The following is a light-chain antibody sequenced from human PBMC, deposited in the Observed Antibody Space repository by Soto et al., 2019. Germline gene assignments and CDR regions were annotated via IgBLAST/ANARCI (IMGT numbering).Light chain of an antibody. CDR3: ASYTSSSTYV. V-gene: IGLV2-14*01. CDR2: DVS. Sequence: QSALTQPASVSGSPGQSIAISCTGTSSDVGGYSYVSWYQQQPGKAPKLVISDVSNRPSGVSDRFSGSKSGNTASLTISGLQNEDEADYYCASYTSSSTYVFGTGNKVTVL. CDR1: SSDVGGYSY. J-gene: IGLJ1*01.